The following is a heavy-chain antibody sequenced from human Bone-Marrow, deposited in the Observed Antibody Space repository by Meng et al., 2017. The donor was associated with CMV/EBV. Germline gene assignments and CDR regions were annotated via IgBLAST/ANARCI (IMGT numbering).Heavy chain of an antibody. CDR1: GFTFDSYS. Sequence: GEYLKISCAASGFTFDSYSLNWVRQAPGKGLEWISYIGTGSSVASYADSVKGRFTISRDNAKNSLFLQMNSLRAEDTAMYYCAREDLSGNYLDSWGQGTLVTVSS. V-gene: IGHV3-48*04. J-gene: IGHJ4*02. CDR2: IGTGSSVA. D-gene: IGHD3/OR15-3a*01. CDR3: AREDLSGNYLDS.